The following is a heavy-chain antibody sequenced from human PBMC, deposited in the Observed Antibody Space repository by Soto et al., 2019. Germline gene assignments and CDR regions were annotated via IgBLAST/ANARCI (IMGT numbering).Heavy chain of an antibody. CDR3: ARNGFDAGTDYYYYYGMDV. V-gene: IGHV3-13*01. D-gene: IGHD1-7*01. CDR1: GFTFSSYD. J-gene: IGHJ6*02. Sequence: PGGSLRLSCAASGFTFSSYDMHWVRQATGKGLEWVSAIGTAGDTYYPGSVKGRFTISRENAKNSLYLQMNSLRAEDTAVYYCARNGFDAGTDYYYYYGMDVWGQGTTVTVSS. CDR2: IGTAGDT.